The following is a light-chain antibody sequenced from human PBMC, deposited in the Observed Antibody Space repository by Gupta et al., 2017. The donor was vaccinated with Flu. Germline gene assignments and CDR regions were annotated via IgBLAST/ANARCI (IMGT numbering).Light chain of an antibody. CDR2: QAS. J-gene: IGKJ1*01. V-gene: IGKV1-5*03. CDR1: QSITRW. CDR3: QQYSSYST. Sequence: DIQMTQSPSTLSASVGDSVTITCRASQSITRWFAWYQQKPGKAHKLLIYQASTLGSGVPSRFSGSGSGTEFTLTITSLQSDDFANYYCQQYSSYSTFGKGTKVE.